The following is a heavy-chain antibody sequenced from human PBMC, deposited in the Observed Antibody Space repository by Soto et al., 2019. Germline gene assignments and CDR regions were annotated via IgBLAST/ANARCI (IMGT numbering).Heavy chain of an antibody. J-gene: IGHJ5*02. D-gene: IGHD3-10*01. CDR3: ARAQVLWFGDLSSGWFDP. CDR1: GYTFTGYY. V-gene: IGHV1-2*04. Sequence: ASVKVSCKASGYTFTGYYMHWVRQAPGQGLEWMGWINSNSGGTNYAQKFQGWVTMTRDTSISTAYMELSRLRSDDTAVYYCARAQVLWFGDLSSGWFDPWGQGTLVTVSS. CDR2: INSNSGGT.